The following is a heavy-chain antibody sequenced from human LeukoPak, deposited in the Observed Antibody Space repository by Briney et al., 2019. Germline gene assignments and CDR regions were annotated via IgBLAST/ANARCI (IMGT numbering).Heavy chain of an antibody. CDR3: ARVGLAVANFDY. J-gene: IGHJ4*02. D-gene: IGHD6-19*01. Sequence: GASVKVSCKASGGTFSSYAISWVRQAPGQGLEWMGGIIPIFGTANYAQKFQGRVTITADESTSTAYMELSSLRSEDTAVYYCARVGLAVANFDYWGQGTLVTVSS. CDR1: GGTFSSYA. V-gene: IGHV1-69*13. CDR2: IIPIFGTA.